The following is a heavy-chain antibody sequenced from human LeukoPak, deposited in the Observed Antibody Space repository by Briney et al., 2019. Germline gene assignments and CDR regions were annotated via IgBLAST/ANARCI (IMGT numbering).Heavy chain of an antibody. Sequence: PGGSLRLSCAASGFTFSSYSMNWVRQAPGKGLEWVSYISSGNSTIYYADSVKGRFTVSRDNAKNSLYLQMNSLRAEDTAVYCCARFPDYWGQGTLVTVSS. CDR1: GFTFSSYS. V-gene: IGHV3-48*01. J-gene: IGHJ4*02. CDR3: ARFPDY. CDR2: ISSGNSTI.